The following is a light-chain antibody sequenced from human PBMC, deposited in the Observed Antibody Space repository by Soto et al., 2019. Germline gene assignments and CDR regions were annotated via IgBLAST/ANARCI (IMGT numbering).Light chain of an antibody. CDR3: QQDNHWPRT. Sequence: EIVMTQSPATLSVSPGERATLSCRASQSVSSNLAWYQQKPGQAPRLLIYGASTRATGIPARFSGSGSGTEFTLTISSLQSEDFAVYSCQQDNHWPRTFGQGTKV. J-gene: IGKJ1*01. CDR2: GAS. CDR1: QSVSSN. V-gene: IGKV3-15*01.